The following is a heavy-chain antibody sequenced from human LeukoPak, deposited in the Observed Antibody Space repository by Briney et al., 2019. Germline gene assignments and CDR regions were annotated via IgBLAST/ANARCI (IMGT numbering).Heavy chain of an antibody. Sequence: SVKVSCKASGYTFIVYGVSWVRQAPGQGLEWMGGIIPIFGTANYAQKFQGRVTITADESTSTAYMELSSLRSEDTAVYYCASWDYDSSGYYELDYWGQGTLVTVSS. CDR3: ASWDYDSSGYYELDY. J-gene: IGHJ4*02. D-gene: IGHD3-22*01. V-gene: IGHV1-69*13. CDR2: IIPIFGTA. CDR1: GYTFIVYG.